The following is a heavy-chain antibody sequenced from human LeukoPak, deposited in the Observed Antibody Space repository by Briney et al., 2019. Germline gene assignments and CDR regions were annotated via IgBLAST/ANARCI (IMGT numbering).Heavy chain of an antibody. Sequence: PGGSLRLSCAASGFTFSSYAMSWVRQAPGKRLEWVSGSGSGGSTHYADSVKGRFTISRDNSKNTLYLQMNSLRAEDTAVYYCVKESRLYSSNWYFDFWGQGTLVTVSS. CDR2: SGSGGST. CDR1: GFTFSSYA. D-gene: IGHD6-13*01. CDR3: VKESRLYSSNWYFDF. J-gene: IGHJ4*02. V-gene: IGHV3-23*01.